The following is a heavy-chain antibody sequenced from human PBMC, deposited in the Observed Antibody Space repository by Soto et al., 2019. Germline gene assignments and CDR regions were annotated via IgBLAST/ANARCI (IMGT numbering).Heavy chain of an antibody. J-gene: IGHJ4*02. D-gene: IGHD3-22*01. CDR3: AREGGDYYYDSSGYPQFDY. V-gene: IGHV1-69*13. Sequence: SVKVSCKASGGTFSSYAISWVRQAPGQGLEWMGGIIPIFGTANYAQKFQGRVTITADESTSTAYMELSSLRSEDTAVYYCAREGGDYYYDSSGYPQFDYWGQGTLVTVSS. CDR2: IIPIFGTA. CDR1: GGTFSSYA.